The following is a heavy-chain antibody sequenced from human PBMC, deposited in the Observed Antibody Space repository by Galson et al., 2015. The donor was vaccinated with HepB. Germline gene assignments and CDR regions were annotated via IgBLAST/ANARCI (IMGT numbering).Heavy chain of an antibody. V-gene: IGHV2-70*04. CDR1: GFSLSTSGMR. D-gene: IGHD2-21*02. Sequence: PALVKPTQTLTLTCTFSGFSLSTSGMRVSWIRQPPGKALEWLARIDWDDDKFYSTSLKTRLTISKDTSKNQVVLTMTNMDPVDTATYYCARMLMEPYCGGDCQPYFDYWGQGTLVTVSS. CDR3: ARMLMEPYCGGDCQPYFDY. CDR2: IDWDDDK. J-gene: IGHJ4*02.